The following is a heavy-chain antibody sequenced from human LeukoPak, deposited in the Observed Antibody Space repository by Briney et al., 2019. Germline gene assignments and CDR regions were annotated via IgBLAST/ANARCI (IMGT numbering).Heavy chain of an antibody. J-gene: IGHJ3*02. Sequence: PSETQSLTCTVSGGSISSGGYYWSWIRQHPGKGLEWIGYIYYSGSTYYNPSLKSRVTISVDTSKNQFSLKLSSVTAADTAVYYCAREASGGSEAFDIWGQGTMVTVSS. CDR1: GGSISSGGYY. D-gene: IGHD3-10*01. CDR2: IYYSGST. CDR3: AREASGGSEAFDI. V-gene: IGHV4-31*03.